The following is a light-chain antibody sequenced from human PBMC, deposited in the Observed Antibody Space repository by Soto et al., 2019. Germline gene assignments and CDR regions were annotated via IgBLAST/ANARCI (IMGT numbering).Light chain of an antibody. CDR1: QSISSY. CDR2: AAS. CDR3: QQSYSMPYT. J-gene: IGKJ2*01. Sequence: DIQMTQSPSSLSASVGDRVTITCRASQSISSYLNWYQQKPGKVPKLLIYAASSLQSGVPSRFSGSGPGTDFSLTISSLQPEDFATYYCQQSYSMPYTFGQGTKLEIK. V-gene: IGKV1-39*01.